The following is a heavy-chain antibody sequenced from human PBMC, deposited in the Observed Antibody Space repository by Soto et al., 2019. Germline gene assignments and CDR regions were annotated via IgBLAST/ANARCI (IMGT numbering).Heavy chain of an antibody. V-gene: IGHV1-18*01. CDR1: GYTFTSYG. CDR2: ISAYNGNT. CDR3: ASQPYCNHPYYGMDV. Sequence: QVPLVQSGAEVKKPGASVKVSCKASGYTFTSYGISWVRQAPGQGLEWMGWISAYNGNTNYAQKLQGRVTMTTDTSTSTAYMELRSLRSDDTAVYYCASQPYCNHPYYGMDVWGQGTTVTVSS. D-gene: IGHD4-4*01. J-gene: IGHJ6*02.